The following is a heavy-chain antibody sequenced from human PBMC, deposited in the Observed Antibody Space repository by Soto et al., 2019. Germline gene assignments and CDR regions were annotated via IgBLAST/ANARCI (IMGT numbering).Heavy chain of an antibody. CDR1: GGTFGNHA. CDR2: IIPVLGVG. D-gene: IGHD5-18*01. Sequence: ASVKVSCKASGGTFGNHAISWVRQAPGQGLEWLGGIIPVLGVGDNAQNFQGRVTITADASTSTAYLELSSLRSEDTALYYCAREAGYTYGYVFDYWGQGTLVTVSS. J-gene: IGHJ4*02. V-gene: IGHV1-69*10. CDR3: AREAGYTYGYVFDY.